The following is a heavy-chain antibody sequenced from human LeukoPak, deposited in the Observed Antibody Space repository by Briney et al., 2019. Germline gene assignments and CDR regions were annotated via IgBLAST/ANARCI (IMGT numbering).Heavy chain of an antibody. CDR1: GYTLTELS. CDR3: ATMLRFLEWLCNFQH. J-gene: IGHJ1*01. CDR2: FDPEDGET. D-gene: IGHD3-3*01. Sequence: ASVKVSCKVSGYTLTELSMHWVRQAPGKGLELMGGFDPEDGETIYAQKFQGRVTMTEDTSTDTAYMELSSLRSEDTAVYYCATMLRFLEWLCNFQHWGQGTLVTVSS. V-gene: IGHV1-24*01.